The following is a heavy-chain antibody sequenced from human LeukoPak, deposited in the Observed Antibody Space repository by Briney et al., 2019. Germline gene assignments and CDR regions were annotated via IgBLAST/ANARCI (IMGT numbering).Heavy chain of an antibody. V-gene: IGHV1-2*06. D-gene: IGHD6-19*01. CDR1: GYTFTGCY. CDR3: ARRRYSSGWFLDY. J-gene: IGHJ4*02. Sequence: ASVKVSCKASGYTFTGCYMHWVRQAPGQGLEWMGRINPNSGGTNYAQKFQGRVTMTRDTSISTAYMELSRLRSDDTAVYYCARRRYSSGWFLDYWGQGTLVTVSS. CDR2: INPNSGGT.